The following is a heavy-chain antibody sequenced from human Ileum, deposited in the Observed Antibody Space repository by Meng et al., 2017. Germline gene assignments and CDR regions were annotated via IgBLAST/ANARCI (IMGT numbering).Heavy chain of an antibody. CDR2: AST. CDR3: ARDHWGSLDY. V-gene: IGHV4-61*01. Sequence: AQLQESGPCPGSLSETLSLICTVSGASVTTSHYQWGWIRQPPGKGLEWIGYASTNYNPSLKSRLTISLDTSKNQVSLKLTSVTAADTAVYYCARDHWGSLDYWGQGILVTVSS. D-gene: IGHD7-27*01. J-gene: IGHJ4*02. CDR1: GASVTTSHYQ.